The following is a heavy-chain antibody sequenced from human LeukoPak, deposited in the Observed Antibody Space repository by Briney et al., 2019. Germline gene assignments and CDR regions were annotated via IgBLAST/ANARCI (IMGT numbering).Heavy chain of an antibody. D-gene: IGHD6-19*01. J-gene: IGHJ4*01. Sequence: ASVKVSCKTSGYTFTGYFMHWVRQAPGQGLEWMGWINSNSGGTKYAQRFQGRVTMTRDTSISTAYMELSSLISDDTAVYYCARFRGSSEFNYWAQEPRVTVSS. CDR1: GYTFTGYF. V-gene: IGHV1-2*02. CDR2: INSNSGGT. CDR3: ARFRGSSEFNY.